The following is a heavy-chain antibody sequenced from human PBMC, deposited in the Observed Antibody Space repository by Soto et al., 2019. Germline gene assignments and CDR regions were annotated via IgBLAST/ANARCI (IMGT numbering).Heavy chain of an antibody. V-gene: IGHV3-23*01. CDR1: GFTFSSFA. CDR2: LSGSGGDT. J-gene: IGHJ4*02. D-gene: IGHD3-16*02. Sequence: EVLLLESGGDLVQPGGSLRLSCVASGFTFSSFAMTWVRQAPGKGLEWVSTLSGSGGDTYYADSVNGRFTISRDKSKNTLYLQMDRLRVEDTAVYYCAKRGGYDYVWKSYRPDYWGQGTLVTVSS. CDR3: AKRGGYDYVWKSYRPDY.